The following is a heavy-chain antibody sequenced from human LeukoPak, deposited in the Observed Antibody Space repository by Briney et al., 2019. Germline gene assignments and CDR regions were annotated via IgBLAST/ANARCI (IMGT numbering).Heavy chain of an antibody. CDR1: GGSISSYY. CDR3: AREGPSFWSGPDYGMDV. D-gene: IGHD3-3*01. V-gene: IGHV4-59*01. CDR2: ICYSGST. J-gene: IGHJ6*02. Sequence: PSETLSLTCTVSGGSISSYYWSWIRQPPGKGLEWIGYICYSGSTNYNPSLKSRVTISVDTSKNQFSLKLSSVTAADTAVYYCAREGPSFWSGPDYGMDVWGQGTTVTVSS.